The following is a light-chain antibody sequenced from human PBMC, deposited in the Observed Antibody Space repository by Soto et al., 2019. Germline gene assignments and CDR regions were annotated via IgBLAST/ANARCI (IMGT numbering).Light chain of an antibody. CDR3: QQYNSWPLT. CDR1: QNIRSN. J-gene: IGKJ4*01. V-gene: IGKV3D-15*01. Sequence: EIVMTQSPATLSVSPGERATLSCRASQNIRSNLAWYQQKPGQPPTLLVSDASTRARNIPARFGGSGSATEFTLTISSLQSEDFAVYYCQQYNSWPLTFGGGTKVDIK. CDR2: DAS.